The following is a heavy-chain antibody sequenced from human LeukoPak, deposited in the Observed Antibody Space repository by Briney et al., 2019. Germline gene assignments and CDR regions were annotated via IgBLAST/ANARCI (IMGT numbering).Heavy chain of an antibody. CDR2: ISSSGSTI. D-gene: IGHD2-15*01. CDR1: GFTFSSYE. Sequence: GGSLRLSCAASGFTFSSYEMNWVRQAPGKGLEWVSYISSSGSTIYYADSVKGRFTISRDNAKNSLYLQMNSLRAEDTAVYYCARGKLSYCSGGSCFLDYMDVWGKGTTVTISS. CDR3: ARGKLSYCSGGSCFLDYMDV. V-gene: IGHV3-48*03. J-gene: IGHJ6*03.